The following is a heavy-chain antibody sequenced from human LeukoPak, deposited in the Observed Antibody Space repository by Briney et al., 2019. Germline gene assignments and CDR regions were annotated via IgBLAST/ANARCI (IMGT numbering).Heavy chain of an antibody. CDR3: AKEYCSNSVCHSLDY. Sequence: PGGSLRLSCAASGFTFSSYGMHWVRQAPGKGLEWVANIKQDGSEKYYVDSVKGRFTFSRDNSKNTLYLQMNSLRAEDTAVYYCAKEYCSNSVCHSLDYWGQGTLVTVSS. V-gene: IGHV3-7*01. J-gene: IGHJ4*02. D-gene: IGHD2-8*01. CDR2: IKQDGSEK. CDR1: GFTFSSYG.